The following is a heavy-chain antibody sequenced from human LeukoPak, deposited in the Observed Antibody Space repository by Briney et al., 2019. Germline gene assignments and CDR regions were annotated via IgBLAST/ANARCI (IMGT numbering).Heavy chain of an antibody. J-gene: IGHJ3*02. CDR3: ARRNVLLWFGESQGAFDI. CDR2: IYYSGST. D-gene: IGHD3-10*01. CDR1: GGSISGSSYY. V-gene: IGHV4-39*01. Sequence: PSETLSLTCTVSGGSISGSSYYWGWIRQPPGKGLEWIGSIYYSGSTYYNPSLKSRVTISVDTSKNQFSLKLSSVTAADTAVYYCARRNVLLWFGESQGAFDIWGQGTMVTVSS.